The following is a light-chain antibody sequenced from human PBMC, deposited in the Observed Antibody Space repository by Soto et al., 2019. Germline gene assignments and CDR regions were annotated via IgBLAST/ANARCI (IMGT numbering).Light chain of an antibody. CDR3: QQYNIRWT. Sequence: DIQMTQSPSTLSASVGVRVTITCRASQSISSWVAWYQQKPGKAPKLLIYQASSLESGVPSRFSGSRFGTDYTLTISRLQPDDFATYYCQQYNIRWTCGQGTKVEIK. J-gene: IGKJ1*01. V-gene: IGKV1-5*03. CDR1: QSISSW. CDR2: QAS.